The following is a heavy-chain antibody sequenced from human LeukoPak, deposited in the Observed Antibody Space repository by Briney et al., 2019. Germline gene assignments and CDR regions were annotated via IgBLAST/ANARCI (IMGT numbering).Heavy chain of an antibody. D-gene: IGHD6-13*01. CDR1: GFTFSSYG. Sequence: GGSLRLSCAASGFTFSSYGMNWVRQAPGKGLEWVSSISSSSSYIYYADSVKGRFTISRDNAKNSLYLQMNSLRAEDTAVYYCARSRGSSWLFDYWGQGTLVTVSS. CDR3: ARSRGSSWLFDY. J-gene: IGHJ4*02. V-gene: IGHV3-21*01. CDR2: ISSSSSYI.